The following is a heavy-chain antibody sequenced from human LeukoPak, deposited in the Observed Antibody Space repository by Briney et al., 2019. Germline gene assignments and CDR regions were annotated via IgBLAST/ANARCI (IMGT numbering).Heavy chain of an antibody. V-gene: IGHV3-72*01. CDR1: GFTSSDHY. D-gene: IGHD3-3*02. CDR2: FRRRANSYTT. Sequence: GGSLRLSCAASGFTSSDHYMDWVRQAPGKGLEWVGRFRRRANSYTTEYAASVKGRCTISRDDSKNSMYLQINSLKTEDTAVHYCARGFYLHSWGQGTLVTVSS. J-gene: IGHJ5*02. CDR3: ARGFYLHS.